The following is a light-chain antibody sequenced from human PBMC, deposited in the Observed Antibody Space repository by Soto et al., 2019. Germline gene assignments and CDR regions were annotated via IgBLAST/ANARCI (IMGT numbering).Light chain of an antibody. V-gene: IGLV1-47*02. J-gene: IGLJ3*02. CDR1: SSNIGNNY. Sequence: QSVLTQPPSASGTPGQRVAISCSGNSSNIGNNYVYWYQQFPGMAPKLIIYSDRQRPPGVPDRCSGSKSGTSASLAIRGLRSEDEADYHCASRDDTLGGPVFGGGTKVTVL. CDR2: SDR. CDR3: ASRDDTLGGPV.